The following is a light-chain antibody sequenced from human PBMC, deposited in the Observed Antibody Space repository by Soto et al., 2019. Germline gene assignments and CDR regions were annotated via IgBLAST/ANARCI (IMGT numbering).Light chain of an antibody. V-gene: IGLV2-23*02. CDR3: CSHAGSHAI. CDR1: TSDVGTYKF. J-gene: IGLJ2*01. Sequence: QSALTQPASVSGSPGQSITISRTGTTSDVGTYKFVSWYQQHPGIAPKLMIYEVSERPSGVSNRFSGSKSGNTASLTISGLQAEDEADYYCCSHAGSHAIFGGGTKLTVL. CDR2: EVS.